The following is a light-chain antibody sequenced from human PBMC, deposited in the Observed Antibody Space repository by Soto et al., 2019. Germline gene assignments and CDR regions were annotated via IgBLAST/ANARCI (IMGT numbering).Light chain of an antibody. CDR3: CSFTTRSTLV. CDR1: SSDVGKYNH. CDR2: EDS. Sequence: QSVLTQPASVSGSPGQSITSSCTGTSSDVGKYNHVSWYQQHPGKAPQLIIYEDSNRPSGLSNRFSGSKSGNTASLTISGLQAEDEADYYCCSFTTRSTLVFGTGTKVTVL. J-gene: IGLJ1*01. V-gene: IGLV2-14*01.